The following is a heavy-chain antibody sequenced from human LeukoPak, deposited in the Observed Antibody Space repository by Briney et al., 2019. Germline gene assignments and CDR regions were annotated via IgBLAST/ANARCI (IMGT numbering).Heavy chain of an antibody. Sequence: ASVKVSCKASGYTFTSYGISWVRQAPGQGLEWMGWISAYNGNTNYAQKLQGRVTMTTGTSTSTAYMELRSLRSDDTAVYYCARVEYYYDSSGYFPPDYWGQGTLVTVSS. CDR3: ARVEYYYDSSGYFPPDY. J-gene: IGHJ4*02. D-gene: IGHD3-22*01. V-gene: IGHV1-18*01. CDR2: ISAYNGNT. CDR1: GYTFTSYG.